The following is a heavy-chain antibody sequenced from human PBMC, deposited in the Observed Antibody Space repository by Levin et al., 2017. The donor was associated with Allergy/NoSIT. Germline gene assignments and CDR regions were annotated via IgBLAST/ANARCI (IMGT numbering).Heavy chain of an antibody. Sequence: PGGSLRLSCAASGFTFSSYAMHWVRQAPGKGLEWVAVISYDGSNKYYADSVKGRFTISRDNSKNTLYLQMNSLRAEDTAVYYCARDRWGYMGATLRGAEFDPWGQGTLVTVSS. CDR3: ARDRWGYMGATLRGAEFDP. D-gene: IGHD1-26*01. V-gene: IGHV3-30*04. J-gene: IGHJ5*02. CDR2: ISYDGSNK. CDR1: GFTFSSYA.